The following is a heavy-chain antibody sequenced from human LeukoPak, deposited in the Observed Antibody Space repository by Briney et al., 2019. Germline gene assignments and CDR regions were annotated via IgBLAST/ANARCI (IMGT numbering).Heavy chain of an antibody. J-gene: IGHJ6*02. CDR3: ARGGVAAAGDYYYYGMDV. Sequence: GGSLRLSCAASGFTFSSYSMNWVRQAPGKGLEWVSSISSSSSYIYYADSVKGRFTISRDNAKSSLYLQMNSLRAEDTAVYYCARGGVAAAGDYYYYGMDVWGQGTTVTVSS. V-gene: IGHV3-21*01. CDR1: GFTFSSYS. CDR2: ISSSSSYI. D-gene: IGHD6-13*01.